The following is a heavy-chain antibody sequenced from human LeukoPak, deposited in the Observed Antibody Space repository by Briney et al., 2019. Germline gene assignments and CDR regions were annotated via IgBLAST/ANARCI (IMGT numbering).Heavy chain of an antibody. Sequence: GGSLRLSCAASGFTLSSYWMTWVRQAPGKGLEWVANIKQDGSEKYYVASVRGRFTISRDNAKNSLYLQMNSLRAEDTAVYYCARRGWFGELFPANFWGQGTLVTVSS. CDR2: IKQDGSEK. CDR3: ARRGWFGELFPANF. J-gene: IGHJ4*02. CDR1: GFTLSSYW. D-gene: IGHD3-10*01. V-gene: IGHV3-7*01.